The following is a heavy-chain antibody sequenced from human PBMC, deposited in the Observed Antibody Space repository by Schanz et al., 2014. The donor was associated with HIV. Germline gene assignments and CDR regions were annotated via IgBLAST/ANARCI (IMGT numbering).Heavy chain of an antibody. D-gene: IGHD4-17*01. CDR3: YGDESGY. V-gene: IGHV3-30*03. CDR1: GFPFSGFG. Sequence: QVQLVESGGGVVQPGTSLRLSCAASGFPFSGFGIHWVRQAPGKGLDWVAVISYDGSNQYYADSVKGRFTISRDNSKNTLYLQMNSLRAEDTAVYYCYGDESGYWGQGTLVTVSS. CDR2: ISYDGSNQ. J-gene: IGHJ4*02.